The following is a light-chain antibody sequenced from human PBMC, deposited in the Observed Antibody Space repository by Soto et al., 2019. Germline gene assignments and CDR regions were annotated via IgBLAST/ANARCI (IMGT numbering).Light chain of an antibody. Sequence: DIVLTQSPGTLSLSPGERATLSCRASQSVSSNYLAWYQQKPGQAPRLLIYGASTRATGIPDRFSGSGSGTDFTLTISGLEPEDFVVYYCHQYGSSPWTFGQGTKVEIK. CDR1: QSVSSNY. CDR3: HQYGSSPWT. CDR2: GAS. J-gene: IGKJ1*01. V-gene: IGKV3-20*01.